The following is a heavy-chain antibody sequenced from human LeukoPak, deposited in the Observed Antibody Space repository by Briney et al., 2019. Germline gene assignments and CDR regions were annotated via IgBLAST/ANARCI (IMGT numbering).Heavy chain of an antibody. J-gene: IGHJ5*02. CDR2: IKEDGSEK. V-gene: IGHV3-7*05. CDR1: GFSFSNYW. D-gene: IGHD2-15*01. CDR3: ARDGGSCTGAYCYSRFDP. Sequence: PGGSLRLSCAASGFSFSNYWMSWVRQAPGKRLEWVANIKEDGSEKYYVDSVRGRFTISRDNAKNSLYLQMNSLRAEDTAVYYCARDGGSCTGAYCYSRFDPWGQGTLVTVSS.